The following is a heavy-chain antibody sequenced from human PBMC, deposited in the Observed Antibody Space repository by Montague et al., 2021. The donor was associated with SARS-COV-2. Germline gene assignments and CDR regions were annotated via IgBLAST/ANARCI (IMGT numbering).Heavy chain of an antibody. CDR2: IHYIGNT. CDR1: GASISRSDYY. Sequence: SETLSLTCDVSGASISRSDYYWAWIRQPPGKGLELIGSIHYIGNTYYKPSLESRFTISVDTSKNQLYLQLRTVIAADTAVHYCARLLPAGTVAATDNPFDAWGQGTLVTVSS. CDR3: ARLLPAGTVAATDNPFDA. V-gene: IGHV4-39*01. J-gene: IGHJ4*02. D-gene: IGHD1-14*01.